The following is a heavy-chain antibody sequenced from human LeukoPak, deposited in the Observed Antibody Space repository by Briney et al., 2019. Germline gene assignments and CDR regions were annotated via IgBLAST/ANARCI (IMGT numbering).Heavy chain of an antibody. CDR2: IKQDGSEK. CDR3: ARGTYYDFWSGYYYFDY. Sequence: GSLRLSCAASGFTFSSYWMSWVRQALGKGLEWVASIKQDGSEKYYVDSVKGRFTISRDNAKNSLYLQMNSLRAEDTAVYYCARGTYYDFWSGYYYFDYWGQGTLVTVSS. CDR1: GFTFSSYW. V-gene: IGHV3-7*01. J-gene: IGHJ4*02. D-gene: IGHD3-3*01.